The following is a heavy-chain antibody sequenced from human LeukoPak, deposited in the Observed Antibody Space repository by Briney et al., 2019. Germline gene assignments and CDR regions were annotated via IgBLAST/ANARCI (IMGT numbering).Heavy chain of an antibody. D-gene: IGHD3-22*01. CDR2: INPSGGST. V-gene: IGHV1-46*01. Sequence: ASVKVSCKASGYTFTSYYMHWVRQAPGQGLEWMGIINPSGGSTSYAQKFQGRVTMTRDTSTSTVYMELSSLRSEDTAVYYCARALYYYDSSGYNQQPFDYWGQGTLVTVTS. CDR1: GYTFTSYY. CDR3: ARALYYYDSSGYNQQPFDY. J-gene: IGHJ4*02.